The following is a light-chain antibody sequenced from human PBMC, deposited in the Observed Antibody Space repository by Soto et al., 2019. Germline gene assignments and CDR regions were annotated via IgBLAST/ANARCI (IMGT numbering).Light chain of an antibody. CDR1: QSVSSSY. J-gene: IGKJ1*01. V-gene: IGKV3-20*01. CDR2: GAS. CDR3: QHYGSSTWT. Sequence: EIVLTQSPGTLSLSPGERATLSCRASQSVSSSYLAWYQHKPGQAPGLLIYGASSRATGIPDRFSGSGSGTDVTLNISRLEPEDFAGYYCQHYGSSTWTFGQGTKVEIK.